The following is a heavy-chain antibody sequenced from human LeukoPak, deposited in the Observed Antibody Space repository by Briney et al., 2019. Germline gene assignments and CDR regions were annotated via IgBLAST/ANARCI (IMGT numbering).Heavy chain of an antibody. CDR3: AGGGIEYSGYFFGY. D-gene: IGHD5-12*01. V-gene: IGHV4-59*11. CDR2: IYYSGST. J-gene: IGHJ4*02. CDR1: SGSISSHY. Sequence: SETLSLTCTVSSGSISSHYWSWIRQPPGKGLEWIGYIYYSGSTNYNPSLKSRVTISVDTSKNQFSLKLSSVTAADTAVYYCAGGGIEYSGYFFGYWGQGTLVTVSS.